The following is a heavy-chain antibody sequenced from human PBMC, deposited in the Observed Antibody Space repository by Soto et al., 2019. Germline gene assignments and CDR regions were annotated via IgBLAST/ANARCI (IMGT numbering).Heavy chain of an antibody. CDR3: ARVPWLRLGGYAFDI. CDR2: IYYSGST. J-gene: IGHJ3*02. V-gene: IGHV4-59*01. Sequence: SETLSLTCTVSGGSINSYYWSWIRQPPGKGLEWIGYIYYSGSTNYNPSLKSRATISVDTSKNQFTLKLSSVTAADTAVYYCARVPWLRLGGYAFDIWGQGTMVTVSS. D-gene: IGHD1-26*01. CDR1: GGSINSYY.